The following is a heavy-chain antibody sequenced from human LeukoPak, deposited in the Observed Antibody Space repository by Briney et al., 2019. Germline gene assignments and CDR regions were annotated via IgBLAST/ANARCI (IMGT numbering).Heavy chain of an antibody. Sequence: GGSLRLSCAASGFTFSSYGMHWARQAPGKGLEWVAVIWYDGSNKYYADSVKGRFTIARDNSKNTLYLQMNSLRAEDTAVYYCARSDIGVVPAAIGYAIDYWGQGTLVTVSS. CDR1: GFTFSSYG. J-gene: IGHJ4*02. D-gene: IGHD2-2*02. CDR2: IWYDGSNK. V-gene: IGHV3-33*01. CDR3: ARSDIGVVPAAIGYAIDY.